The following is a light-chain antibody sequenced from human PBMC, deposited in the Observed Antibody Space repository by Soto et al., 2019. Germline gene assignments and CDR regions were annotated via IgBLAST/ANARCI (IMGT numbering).Light chain of an antibody. V-gene: IGKV3-20*01. CDR1: QSVSSSY. J-gene: IGKJ4*01. CDR2: GAS. CDR3: QQYGSSPLT. Sequence: EIVMTQSPATLSVSPGERATLSCRASQSVSSSYLAWYQQKPGQAPRLLINGASSRATGIPDRFSGSGSGTDFTLTISRLEPEDFAVYYCQQYGSSPLTFGGGTKVEIK.